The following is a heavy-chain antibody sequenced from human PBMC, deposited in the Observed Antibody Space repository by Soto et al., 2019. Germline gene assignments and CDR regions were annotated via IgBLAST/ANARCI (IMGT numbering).Heavy chain of an antibody. D-gene: IGHD3-16*01. Sequence: QVQLVQSGAEVKNPGASVKVSCKASGYTFTRYGIGWARQAPGQGLEWMGWINTYNGNTNYAQKVQARVTLTTDTSTSTAYMELRSLRSNDTAIYYCAMVDVYVTPSPQDVWGQGTTVSVSS. J-gene: IGHJ6*02. V-gene: IGHV1-18*01. CDR3: AMVDVYVTPSPQDV. CDR1: GYTFTRYG. CDR2: INTYNGNT.